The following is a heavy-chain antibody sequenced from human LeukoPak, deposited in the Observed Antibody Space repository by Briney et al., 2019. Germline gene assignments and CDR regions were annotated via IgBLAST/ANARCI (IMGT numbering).Heavy chain of an antibody. D-gene: IGHD6-13*01. V-gene: IGHV3-33*01. J-gene: IGHJ5*02. CDR2: IWYDGSSK. CDR1: GFTFSSYG. CDR3: AREGGIAANWFDP. Sequence: GGSLRLSCAASGFTFSSYGMHWVRQAPGKGLEWVAVIWYDGSSKYYADSVKGRFTISRDNSKNTLYLQMNSLRAEDTAVYYCAREGGIAANWFDPWGQGTLVTVSS.